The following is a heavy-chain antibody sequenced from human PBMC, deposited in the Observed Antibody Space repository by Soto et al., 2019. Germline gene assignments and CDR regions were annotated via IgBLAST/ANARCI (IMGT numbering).Heavy chain of an antibody. Sequence: GGSLRLSCAASGFTFSSYAMSWVRQAPGKGLEWVSAISGSGGSTYYADSVKGRFTNSRDNSKNTLYLQMNSLRAEDTAVYYFAKVDCDEWLLYYYYGMDVWGQGTTVTVSS. CDR1: GFTFSSYA. CDR2: ISGSGGST. CDR3: AKVDCDEWLLYYYYGMDV. V-gene: IGHV3-23*01. J-gene: IGHJ6*02. D-gene: IGHD3-3*01.